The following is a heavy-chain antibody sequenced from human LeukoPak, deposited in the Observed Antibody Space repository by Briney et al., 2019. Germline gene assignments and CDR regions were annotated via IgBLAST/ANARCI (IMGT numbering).Heavy chain of an antibody. CDR2: INAGNGNT. D-gene: IGHD3-22*01. J-gene: IGHJ4*02. CDR1: GYTFTSYA. V-gene: IGHV1-3*01. Sequence: ASVKVSCKASGYTFTSYAMHWVRQAPGQRLEWMGWINAGNGNTKYSQKFQGRVTITRDTSASTAYMELSSLRSEDTAVYYCARAPLNYYDSSGYFGYWGREPWSPSPQ. CDR3: ARAPLNYYDSSGYFGY.